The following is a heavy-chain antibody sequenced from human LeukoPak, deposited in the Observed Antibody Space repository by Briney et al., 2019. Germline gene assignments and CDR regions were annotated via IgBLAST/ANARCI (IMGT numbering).Heavy chain of an antibody. CDR1: GFTFSSYS. V-gene: IGHV3-21*01. D-gene: IGHD2-2*02. CDR3: ARDSEVCSSTSCYSWWEYFQH. Sequence: TGGSLRLSCAASGFTFSSYSMNWVRQAPGKGLEWDSSISSSSSYIYYADSVKGRFTISRDNAKNSLYLQMNSLRAEDTAVYYCARDSEVCSSTSCYSWWEYFQHWGQGTLVTVSS. CDR2: ISSSSSYI. J-gene: IGHJ1*01.